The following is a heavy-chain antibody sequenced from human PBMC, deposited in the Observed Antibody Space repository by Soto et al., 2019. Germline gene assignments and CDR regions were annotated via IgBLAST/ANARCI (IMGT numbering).Heavy chain of an antibody. Sequence: QLQLQESGPGLVKPSETLSLTCTVSGGSISSSSYYWGWIRQPPGKGLEWIGSIYYSGSTYYNPYLKSRVNIAVDTSKNQFSLRLSSVTAADTAVYYCAVIVATINYYYYYMDVWGKGTTVTVSS. CDR1: GGSISSSSYY. J-gene: IGHJ6*03. V-gene: IGHV4-39*01. CDR3: AVIVATINYYYYYMDV. D-gene: IGHD5-12*01. CDR2: IYYSGST.